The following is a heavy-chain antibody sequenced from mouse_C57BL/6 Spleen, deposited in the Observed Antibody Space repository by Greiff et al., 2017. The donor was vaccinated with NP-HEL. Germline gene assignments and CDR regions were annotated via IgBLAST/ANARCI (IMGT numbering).Heavy chain of an antibody. CDR1: GYTFTSYW. V-gene: IGHV1-64*01. J-gene: IGHJ3*01. Sequence: QVQLQQPGAELVKPGASVKLSCKASGYTFTSYWMHWVKQRPGQGLEWIGMIHPNSGSTNYNEKFKSKATLTVDKSSSTAYMQLSSLTSEDSAVYYCALYDGYYGAWFAYWGQGTLVTVSA. CDR3: ALYDGYYGAWFAY. D-gene: IGHD2-3*01. CDR2: IHPNSGST.